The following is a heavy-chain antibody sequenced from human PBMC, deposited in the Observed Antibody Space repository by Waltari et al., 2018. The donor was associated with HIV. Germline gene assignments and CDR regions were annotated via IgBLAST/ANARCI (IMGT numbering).Heavy chain of an antibody. V-gene: IGHV2-26*01. D-gene: IGHD3-3*01. J-gene: IGHJ5*02. CDR3: ARIHLIWSGYYGWFDP. CDR1: GFSLSNARMG. Sequence: QVTLKESGPVLVKPTETLTLTCTVSGFSLSNARMGVSWIRQPPGKALEWLAHIFSNDEKSYSTSLKSRLTISKDTSKSQVVLTMTNMDPVDTATYYCARIHLIWSGYYGWFDPWGQGTLVTVSS. CDR2: IFSNDEK.